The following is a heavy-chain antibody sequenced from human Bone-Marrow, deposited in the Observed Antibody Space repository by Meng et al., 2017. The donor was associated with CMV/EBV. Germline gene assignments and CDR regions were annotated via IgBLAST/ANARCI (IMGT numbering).Heavy chain of an antibody. J-gene: IGHJ4*02. CDR1: GFTFSSYA. CDR2: ISGSGGST. V-gene: IGHV3-23*01. CDR3: GKGGGGSGYAY. D-gene: IGHD3-3*01. Sequence: GESLKISCAASGFTFSSYAMSWVRQAPGKGLEWVSAISGSGGSTYYADSVKGRFTISRDNSKNTLYLQMNSLRAEATAVYYCGKGGGGSGYAYWGQGTLVTVSS.